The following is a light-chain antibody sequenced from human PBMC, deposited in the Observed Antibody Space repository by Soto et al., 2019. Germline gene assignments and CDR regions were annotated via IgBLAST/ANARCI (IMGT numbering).Light chain of an antibody. CDR1: SSDVGAYNY. CDR3: SSHTTSSTSV. Sequence: SVLTQPASVSGSPGQSITISCTGTSSDVGAYNYVSWYQQHPGKVPKLLIYDVSNRPSGVSNRLSGSKSGNTASLTISGLQAEDEADYYCSSHTTSSTSVFGTGTKVTVL. V-gene: IGLV2-14*01. J-gene: IGLJ1*01. CDR2: DVS.